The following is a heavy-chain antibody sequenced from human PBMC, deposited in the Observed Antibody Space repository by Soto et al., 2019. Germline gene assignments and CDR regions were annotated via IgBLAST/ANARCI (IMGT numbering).Heavy chain of an antibody. CDR1: GYTFTSYY. CDR2: INPSGGST. D-gene: IGHD3-22*01. J-gene: IGHJ1*01. CDR3: ARGRGGYYYDSNCFQY. Sequence: ASVKVSCKASGYTFTSYYMHWVRQAPGHGLEWLGIINPSGGSTSYAQKFQGRVTMTRDTSTNTVYMELSSRRSEDTAVYYCARGRGGYYYDSNCFQYWGQGTLVTVSS. V-gene: IGHV1-46*01.